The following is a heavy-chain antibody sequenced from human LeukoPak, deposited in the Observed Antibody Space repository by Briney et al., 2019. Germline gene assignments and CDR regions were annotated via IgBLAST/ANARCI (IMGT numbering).Heavy chain of an antibody. CDR1: GGSISSYY. V-gene: IGHV4-34*01. CDR3: ARGGAGKALYYFDY. CDR2: INHSGST. J-gene: IGHJ4*02. Sequence: SETLSLTCTVSGGSISSYYWSWIRQPPGKGLEWIGEINHSGSTNYNPSLKSRVTISVDTSKNQFSLKLSSVTAADTAVYYCARGGAGKALYYFDYWGQGTLVTVSS. D-gene: IGHD1-1*01.